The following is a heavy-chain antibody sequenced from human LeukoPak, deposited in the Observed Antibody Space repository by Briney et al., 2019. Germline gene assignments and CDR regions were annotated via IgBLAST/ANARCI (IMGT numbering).Heavy chain of an antibody. D-gene: IGHD4-23*01. J-gene: IGHJ4*02. CDR3: ARKTYGGNSWYFDF. V-gene: IGHV3-11*04. Sequence: GGSLRLSCAAFGFTFSDYYMSWIRQAPGKGLEWVSYISTTGSSTYYADSVESRFTISRDNAKNSLYLQMNSLRIEDMSIYYCARKTYGGNSWYFDFWGQGTLVTVSS. CDR1: GFTFSDYY. CDR2: ISTTGSST.